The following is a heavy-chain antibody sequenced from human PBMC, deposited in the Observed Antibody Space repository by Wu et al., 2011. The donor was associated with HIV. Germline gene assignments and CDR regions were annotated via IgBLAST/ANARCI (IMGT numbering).Heavy chain of an antibody. J-gene: IGHJ4*02. CDR3: ARLGGYYDSSGLGF. Sequence: ISWVRQAPGEGLEWMGRIIPFFGSANYAQQLQGRVTITADKSTSTAYMELSSLRSEDTAVYYCARLGGYYDSSGLGFWGQGTLVTVSS. V-gene: IGHV1-69*06. CDR2: IIPFFGSA. D-gene: IGHD3-22*01.